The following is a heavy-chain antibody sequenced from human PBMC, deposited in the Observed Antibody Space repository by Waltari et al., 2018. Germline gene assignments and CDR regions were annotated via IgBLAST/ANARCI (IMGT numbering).Heavy chain of an antibody. CDR3: ARGPGEFLPIDF. CDR2: IYSGGNT. CDR1: GFTVSTNY. Sequence: EVQLVESGGGLFQPGGSLRLSCAASGFTVSTNYMRWVRQAPGKGLDWVSVIYSGGNTYSTDSVKGRFTVSRDNSKNTLYLQMNSLRAEDTAVYYCARGPGEFLPIDFWGQGTLVTVSS. J-gene: IGHJ4*02. V-gene: IGHV3-53*01. D-gene: IGHD7-27*01.